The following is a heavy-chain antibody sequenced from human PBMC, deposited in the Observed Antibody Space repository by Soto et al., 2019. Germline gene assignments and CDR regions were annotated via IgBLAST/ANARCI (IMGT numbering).Heavy chain of an antibody. D-gene: IGHD3-22*01. CDR3: ARSFRYYYDRYNWFEP. Sequence: SGTLSLTCAVYGGSFSGYYWSWIRQPPGKGLEWIGEINHSGSTNYNPSLKSRVTISVDTSKNQFSLKLSSVTAADTAVYYCARSFRYYYDRYNWFEPWGQGTLVTVS. CDR1: GGSFSGYY. CDR2: INHSGST. J-gene: IGHJ5*02. V-gene: IGHV4-34*01.